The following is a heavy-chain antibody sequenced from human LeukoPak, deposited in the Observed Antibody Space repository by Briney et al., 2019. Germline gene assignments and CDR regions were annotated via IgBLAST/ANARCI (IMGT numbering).Heavy chain of an antibody. Sequence: SVNVSCKASGGTFSSYAISWVRQAPGQGLEWMGGIIPIFGTANYAQKFQGRVTITADESTSTAYMELSSLRSEDTAVYYCARDPLDIVVVPAAESGDYWGQGTLVTVSS. J-gene: IGHJ4*02. D-gene: IGHD2-2*01. CDR3: ARDPLDIVVVPAAESGDY. V-gene: IGHV1-69*01. CDR2: IIPIFGTA. CDR1: GGTFSSYA.